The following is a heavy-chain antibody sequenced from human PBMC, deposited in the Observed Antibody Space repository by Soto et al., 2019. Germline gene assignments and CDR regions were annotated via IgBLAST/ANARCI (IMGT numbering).Heavy chain of an antibody. J-gene: IGHJ4*02. Sequence: QVQLVQSGAEVKKPGASVKVSCKASGYTFTSYAMHWVRQAPGQRLEWMGWINAGNGNTKYSQKFQGRVTITRDTSASTAYMELSSLRSEDTAVYYCAGGAGDYEPASYFDYWGQGTLVTVSS. D-gene: IGHD3-16*01. CDR3: AGGAGDYEPASYFDY. CDR2: INAGNGNT. V-gene: IGHV1-3*01. CDR1: GYTFTSYA.